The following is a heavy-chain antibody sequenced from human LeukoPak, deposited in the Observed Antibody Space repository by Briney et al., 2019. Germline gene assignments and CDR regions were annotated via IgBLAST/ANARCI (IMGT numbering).Heavy chain of an antibody. Sequence: WETLSLTCTVSGGSISRYYWSWIRQPPGKGQEWIGYIYYSGSTNYNPSLKSRVTISVDTSKNQFSLKLSSVTAADTAVYYCARDCRSGYFDYWGQGTLVTVSS. V-gene: IGHV4-59*01. CDR3: ARDCRSGYFDY. J-gene: IGHJ4*02. CDR1: GGSISRYY. D-gene: IGHD2-15*01. CDR2: IYYSGST.